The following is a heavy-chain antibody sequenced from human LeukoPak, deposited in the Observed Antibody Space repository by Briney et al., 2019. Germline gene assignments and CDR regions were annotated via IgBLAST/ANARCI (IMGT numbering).Heavy chain of an antibody. J-gene: IGHJ6*03. D-gene: IGHD2-21*02. V-gene: IGHV4-61*02. Sequence: SETLSLTCSVSGGSISSGSYYWSWIRQPAGKGLEWIGRIYTSGSTNYNPSLKGRVTISVDRSKNQFSLKLSSVTAADTAVCYCARTYCGGDCRGYYYHYYMDVWGKGTTVTISS. CDR1: GGSISSGSYY. CDR2: IYTSGST. CDR3: ARTYCGGDCRGYYYHYYMDV.